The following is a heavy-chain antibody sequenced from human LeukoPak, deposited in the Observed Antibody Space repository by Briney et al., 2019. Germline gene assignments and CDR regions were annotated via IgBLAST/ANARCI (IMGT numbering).Heavy chain of an antibody. V-gene: IGHV1-2*02. CDR1: GYTLTDYY. D-gene: IGHD3-10*01. J-gene: IGHJ6*02. CDR2: INPNSGGT. Sequence: ASVKVSCKGSGYTLTDYYMHWVRQAPGQGLEWMGWINPNSGGTNYAQKFQGRVTMTRDTSTSTAYMELSRLRSDDTAVYYCARNYYGSGSYYNHYYYYGMDVWGQGTTVTVSS. CDR3: ARNYYGSGSYYNHYYYYGMDV.